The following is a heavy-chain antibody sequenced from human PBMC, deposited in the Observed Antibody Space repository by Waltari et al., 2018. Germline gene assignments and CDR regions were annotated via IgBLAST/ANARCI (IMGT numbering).Heavy chain of an antibody. CDR3: ARAVLRGYSYGHFDY. CDR1: GFTVSRNY. D-gene: IGHD5-18*01. V-gene: IGHV3-53*01. CDR2: IYSCGST. J-gene: IGHJ4*02. Sequence: EVQLVESGGGLIQPGGSLRLSCAASGFTVSRNYMSWVRQAPGKGLGWVSGIYSCGSTDYADSGKGRFTISRDNSKNTLYLQRNSLRAEDTAVYYCARAVLRGYSYGHFDYWGQGTLVTVSS.